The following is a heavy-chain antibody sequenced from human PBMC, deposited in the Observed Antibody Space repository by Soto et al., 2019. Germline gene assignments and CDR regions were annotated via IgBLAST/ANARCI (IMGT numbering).Heavy chain of an antibody. CDR1: GYTFTSYG. D-gene: IGHD5-12*01. CDR2: ISAYNGNT. CDR3: ARVDPVRTLGDIVANDWGLFDY. Sequence: ASVKVSCKASGYTFTSYGISWVRQAPGQGLEWMGWISAYNGNTNYAQKLQGRVTMTTDTSTSTAYMELRSLRSDDTAVYYCARVDPVRTLGDIVANDWGLFDYWGQGTLVTVSS. V-gene: IGHV1-18*01. J-gene: IGHJ4*02.